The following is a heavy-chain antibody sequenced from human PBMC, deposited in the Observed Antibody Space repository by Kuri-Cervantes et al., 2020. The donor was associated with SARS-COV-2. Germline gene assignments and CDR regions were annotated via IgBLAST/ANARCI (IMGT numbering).Heavy chain of an antibody. J-gene: IGHJ4*02. CDR1: GFTFDDYA. V-gene: IGHV4-59*01. D-gene: IGHD3-16*01. Sequence: ESLKISCAASGFTFDDYAMHWVRQPPGKGLEWIGYIYYSGSTNYNPSLKSRVTISVDTSKNQFSLKLSSVTAADTAVYYCARDGAFNFDYWGQGTLVTVSS. CDR2: IYYSGST. CDR3: ARDGAFNFDY.